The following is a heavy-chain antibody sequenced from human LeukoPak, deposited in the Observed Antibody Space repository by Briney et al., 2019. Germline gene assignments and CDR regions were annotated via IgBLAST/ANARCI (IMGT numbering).Heavy chain of an antibody. CDR2: IRYDENTK. CDR1: GFTFSDYG. Sequence: PEGSLRLSCAASGFTFSDYGMHWVRQAPGKGLEWVAFIRYDENTKYYADSVKGRFTISRDNSKNTLFLQMNSLRPDDTALYYCAKEIGAAAGRGFDYWGQGTLVTVSS. CDR3: AKEIGAAAGRGFDY. J-gene: IGHJ4*02. D-gene: IGHD6-13*01. V-gene: IGHV3-30*02.